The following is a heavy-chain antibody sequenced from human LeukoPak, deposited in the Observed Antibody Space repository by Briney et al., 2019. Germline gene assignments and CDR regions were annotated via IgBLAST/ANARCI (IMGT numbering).Heavy chain of an antibody. D-gene: IGHD3-9*01. J-gene: IGHJ4*02. Sequence: GGSLRLSCAASGFTFSSYAMSWVRQAPGKGLEWVSAISGSGGSTYYADSVKGRFAISRDNSKNTLYLQMNSLRAEDTAVYYCAKTYYDILTGYPIFDYWGQGTLVTVSS. CDR2: ISGSGGST. V-gene: IGHV3-23*01. CDR3: AKTYYDILTGYPIFDY. CDR1: GFTFSSYA.